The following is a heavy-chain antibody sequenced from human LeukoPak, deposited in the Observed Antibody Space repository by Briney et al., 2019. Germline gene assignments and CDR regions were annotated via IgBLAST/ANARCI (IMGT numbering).Heavy chain of an antibody. V-gene: IGHV3-74*01. CDR3: AIDRYSSGWYTFDY. D-gene: IGHD6-19*01. CDR1: GFTFSSYW. J-gene: IGHJ4*02. Sequence: PGGSLRLSCAASGFTFSSYWMHWVRQAPGKGLVWVPRINSDGSSTSYADSVKGRFTISRDNAKNTLYLQMNSLRAEDTAVYYCAIDRYSSGWYTFDYWGQGTLVTVSS. CDR2: INSDGSST.